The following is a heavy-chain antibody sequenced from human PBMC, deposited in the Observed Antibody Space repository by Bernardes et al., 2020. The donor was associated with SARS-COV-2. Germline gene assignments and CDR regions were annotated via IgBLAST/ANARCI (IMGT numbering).Heavy chain of an antibody. Sequence: SETLSLTCAVYGGSFSGYYWSWIRQPPGKGLEWIGEINHSGSTNYNPSLKSRVTISVDTSKNQFSLKLSSVTAADTAVYYCARMSYSSGWYRLFRWFDPWGQGTLVTVSS. D-gene: IGHD6-19*01. CDR2: INHSGST. V-gene: IGHV4-34*01. CDR1: GGSFSGYY. J-gene: IGHJ5*02. CDR3: ARMSYSSGWYRLFRWFDP.